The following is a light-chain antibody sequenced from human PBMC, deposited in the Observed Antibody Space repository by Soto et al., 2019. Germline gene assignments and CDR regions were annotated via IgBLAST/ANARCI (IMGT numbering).Light chain of an antibody. Sequence: VLARGPGAVIMSSEERATVSCSASQTVRNNYLAWYQQKPGQAPRLLIYDASSRATGIPDRFSGGGSGTGFTLTVSRLEPEDFAVYYCQQFTSYPLTCGGGTKVDIK. CDR3: QQFTSYPLT. J-gene: IGKJ4*01. CDR2: DAS. CDR1: QTVRNNY. V-gene: IGKV3-20*01.